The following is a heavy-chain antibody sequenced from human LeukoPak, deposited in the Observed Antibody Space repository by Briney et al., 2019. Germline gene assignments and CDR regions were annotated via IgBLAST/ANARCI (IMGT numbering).Heavy chain of an antibody. CDR1: GFTFSRYG. Sequence: GRSLRLSCAASGFTFSRYGMHWVRQAPGKGLEWVAVISYDGSNKHYADSVKGRFTISRDNSKNTLYLQMNSLRAEDTAVYYCASVEVSGYFDYWGQGTLVTVSS. CDR2: ISYDGSNK. J-gene: IGHJ4*02. D-gene: IGHD3-10*01. V-gene: IGHV3-30*03. CDR3: ASVEVSGYFDY.